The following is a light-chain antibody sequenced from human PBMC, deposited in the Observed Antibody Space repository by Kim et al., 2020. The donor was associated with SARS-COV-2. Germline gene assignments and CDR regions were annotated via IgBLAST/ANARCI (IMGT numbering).Light chain of an antibody. CDR3: SAWDNSLSALV. CDR2: DNN. Sequence: GQRVTISCSGSTSNIDRNYVFWYQQLPGTAPKLLIYDNNQRPSGVPDRFSGSKSGTSASLAISGLRSEDEADYYCSAWDNSLSALVFGGGTQLTVL. CDR1: TSNIDRNY. J-gene: IGLJ2*01. V-gene: IGLV1-47*02.